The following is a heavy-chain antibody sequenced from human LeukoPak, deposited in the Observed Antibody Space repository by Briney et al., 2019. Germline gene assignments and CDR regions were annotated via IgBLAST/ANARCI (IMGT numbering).Heavy chain of an antibody. Sequence: PGGSLRLSCAASGFTVSSNYISWVRQAPGKGLEWVSYISSSGSTIYYADSVKGRFTISRDNAKKSLYLQMNSLRVEDTGVYYCASWGEGALDNWGQGTLVTVSS. V-gene: IGHV3-48*01. CDR2: ISSSGSTI. CDR1: GFTVSSNY. CDR3: ASWGEGALDN. J-gene: IGHJ4*02. D-gene: IGHD1-26*01.